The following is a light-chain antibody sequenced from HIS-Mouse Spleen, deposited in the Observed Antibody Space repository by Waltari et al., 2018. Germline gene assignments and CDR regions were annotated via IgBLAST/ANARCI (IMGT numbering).Light chain of an antibody. CDR2: EDS. J-gene: IGLJ2*01. Sequence: SYELTQPPSVSVSPGQTARITCSGDALPKKYAYWDQQKSGQAPVLWIYEDSKRPSGIPERFSGSSSGTMATLTISGAQVEDEADYYCYSTDSSGNHRVFGGGTKLTVL. V-gene: IGLV3-10*01. CDR3: YSTDSSGNHRV. CDR1: ALPKKY.